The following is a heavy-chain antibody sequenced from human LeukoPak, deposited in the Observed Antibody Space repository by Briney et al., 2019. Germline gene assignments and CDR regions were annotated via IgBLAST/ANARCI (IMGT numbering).Heavy chain of an antibody. CDR1: GGSISSYY. J-gene: IGHJ4*02. V-gene: IGHV4-59*08. D-gene: IGHD3-22*01. CDR3: ARGRRYYDSSGRYFDF. Sequence: SETLSLTCTVSGGSISSYYWSWIRRPPGKGLEWIGYIYYTGSTNYNPSLKSRVTISVDKSKNQFSLRLSSVTAADTAVYYCARGRRYYDSSGRYFDFWGQGTLVTVSS. CDR2: IYYTGST.